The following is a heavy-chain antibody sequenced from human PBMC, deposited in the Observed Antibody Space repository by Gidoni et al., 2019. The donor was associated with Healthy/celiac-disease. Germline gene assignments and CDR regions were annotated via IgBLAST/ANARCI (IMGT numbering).Heavy chain of an antibody. CDR3: ARDGPNYYDSSGYYYVSDAFDI. CDR1: GLTFSGYE. D-gene: IGHD3-22*01. CDR2: ISSRGSSI. Sequence: EVQLVASGGGLVQPGGSLRLACDAYGLTFSGYEMNWVRQAPGKGLGCGSYISSRGSSICYAYSVKGRFTISRDNAKNSLYLQMNSLRAEDTAVYYCARDGPNYYDSSGYYYVSDAFDIWGQGTMFTVSS. V-gene: IGHV3-48*03. J-gene: IGHJ3*02.